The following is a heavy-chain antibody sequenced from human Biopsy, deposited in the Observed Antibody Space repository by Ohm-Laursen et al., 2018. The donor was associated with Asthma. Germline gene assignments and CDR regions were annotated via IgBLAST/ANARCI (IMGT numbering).Heavy chain of an antibody. CDR1: GGTFSNFA. Sequence: SVKVSCKAPGGTFSNFAISWVRQAPGQGLEWMGGHDHEEGGTVNARRFQGRVTMTEDTSTDTAYMELSSLSSDDTAVYYCASDFPKDYVRYNFQFWGQGTLVTVSP. CDR3: ASDFPKDYVRYNFQF. V-gene: IGHV1-24*01. CDR2: HDHEEGGT. J-gene: IGHJ4*02. D-gene: IGHD4-17*01.